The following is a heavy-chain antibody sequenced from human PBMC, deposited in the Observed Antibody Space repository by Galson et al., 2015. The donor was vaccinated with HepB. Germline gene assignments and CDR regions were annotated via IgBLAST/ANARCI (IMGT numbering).Heavy chain of an antibody. D-gene: IGHD6-19*01. J-gene: IGHJ4*02. Sequence: SVKVSCKASGYTFTSYGISRVRQAPGQGLEWMGWISAYNGNTNYAQKLQGRVTMTTDTSTSTAYMELRSLRSDDTAVYYCAREGLGGIAVAGTFDYWGQGTLVTVSS. CDR1: GYTFTSYG. V-gene: IGHV1-18*01. CDR3: AREGLGGIAVAGTFDY. CDR2: ISAYNGNT.